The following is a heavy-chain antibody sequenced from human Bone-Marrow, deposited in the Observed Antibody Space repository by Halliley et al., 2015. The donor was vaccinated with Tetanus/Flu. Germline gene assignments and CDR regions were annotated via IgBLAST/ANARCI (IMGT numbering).Heavy chain of an antibody. Sequence: LGWVSLFHNDGTKTTYAASVKGLFTISRDTAKSTLYLQMNSLRAEDTAVYYCTRDVPNSQFDPWGQGTLVTVSS. CDR3: TRDVPNSQFDP. D-gene: IGHD2-21*01. J-gene: IGHJ5*02. CDR2: FHNDGTKT. V-gene: IGHV3-74*01.